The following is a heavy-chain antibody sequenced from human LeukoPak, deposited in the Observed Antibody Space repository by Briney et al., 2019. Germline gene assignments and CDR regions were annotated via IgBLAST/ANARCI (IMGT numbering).Heavy chain of an antibody. J-gene: IGHJ6*02. V-gene: IGHV6-1*01. Sequence: SQTLSLTCATSGDSVSSNSATWTWIRQSPSRGLEWLGGTYFRSKWYNDSAESVKSRISINPDTSKNQFSLQLSSVTPEDTAVYYCARGLLVGHPYYCAMDVWGQGTTVSVSS. CDR3: ARGLLVGHPYYCAMDV. D-gene: IGHD2-8*02. CDR2: TYFRSKWYN. CDR1: GDSVSSNSAT.